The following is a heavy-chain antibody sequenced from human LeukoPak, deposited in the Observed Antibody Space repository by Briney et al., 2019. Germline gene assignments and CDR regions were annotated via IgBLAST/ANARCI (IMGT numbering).Heavy chain of an antibody. D-gene: IGHD6-6*01. Sequence: ASVTVSCKASGYTFTSYGISWVRQAPGQGLEWMGWISAYNGNTNYAQKLQGRVTMTTDTSTSTAYMELRSLRSDDTAVYYCARNYSSSSGDYYYYMDVWGKGTTVTVSS. V-gene: IGHV1-18*01. CDR1: GYTFTSYG. CDR2: ISAYNGNT. CDR3: ARNYSSSSGDYYYYMDV. J-gene: IGHJ6*03.